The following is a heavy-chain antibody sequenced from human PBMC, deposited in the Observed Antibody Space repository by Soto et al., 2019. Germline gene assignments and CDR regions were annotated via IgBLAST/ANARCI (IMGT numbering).Heavy chain of an antibody. CDR3: ERPGGSRFDY. D-gene: IGHD1-26*01. CDR2: IYYSGST. CDR1: GGSVSSGSYY. J-gene: IGHJ4*02. V-gene: IGHV4-61*01. Sequence: QVQLQESGPGLVKPSETLSLTCTVSGGSVSSGSYYWSWIRQPPGKGLEWIGYIYYSGSTNYNPCLKSRVTTSVDTSEKQSSLKLSSVTAADADVYYCERPGGSRFDYSGQGTMVTVST.